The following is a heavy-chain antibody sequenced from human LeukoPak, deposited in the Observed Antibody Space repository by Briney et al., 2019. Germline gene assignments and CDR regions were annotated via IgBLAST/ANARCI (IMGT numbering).Heavy chain of an antibody. CDR3: ATDGYNYFEY. D-gene: IGHD5-24*01. Sequence: GGSLRLSCAASGFTVSSSNYMSWVRQAPGKGLEWVSLISGDGTTYCADSVKGRFTISRDNSKNTLYLQMNSLRPEDTAVYYCATDGYNYFEYWGQGTLVTVSS. CDR1: GFTVSSSNY. CDR2: ISGDGTT. V-gene: IGHV3-53*01. J-gene: IGHJ4*02.